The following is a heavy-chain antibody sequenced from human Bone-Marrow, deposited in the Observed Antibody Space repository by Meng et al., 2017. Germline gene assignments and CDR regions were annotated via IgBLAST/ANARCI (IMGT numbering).Heavy chain of an antibody. D-gene: IGHD6-13*01. V-gene: IGHV1-3*01. CDR3: ARGGIAAAAYSDH. CDR2: INAGNGQT. Sequence: QVLLEPSGAEVKKPGASCKLSCEASGYSFTSYAIHWVRQAPGESLEWMGWINAGNGQTKYSERFQGRVAIARDTSANTAYMELSSLTSEDTAVYYCARGGIAAAAYSDHWGQGTLVTVSS. CDR1: GYSFTSYA. J-gene: IGHJ4*02.